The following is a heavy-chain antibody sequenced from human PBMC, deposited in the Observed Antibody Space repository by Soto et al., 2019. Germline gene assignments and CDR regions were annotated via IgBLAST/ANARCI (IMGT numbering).Heavy chain of an antibody. CDR2: ISGGGGST. V-gene: IGHV3-23*01. Sequence: GGSLRLSCAASGFSFSSYAMSWVRQAPGKGLEWVSGISGGGGSTDYADSVKGRFTISRDNSKNTLYLQLNSLRAEDTAVYYCAKDSGAVAGPYWGQGTLVTVSS. J-gene: IGHJ4*02. CDR1: GFSFSSYA. D-gene: IGHD6-19*01. CDR3: AKDSGAVAGPY.